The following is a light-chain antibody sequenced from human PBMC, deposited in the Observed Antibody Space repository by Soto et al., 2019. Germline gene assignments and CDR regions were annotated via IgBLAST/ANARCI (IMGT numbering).Light chain of an antibody. CDR1: SSDVGLFNY. V-gene: IGLV2-14*01. Sequence: QSVLTQPASVSGSPGQSITISCTGTSSDVGLFNYVSWYQQHPGRAPKLLIYEVTNRPAGVSNRFSGSKSGNTASLTISGLQAEDEADYYCSSYTSSSTLVFXSRTKVTVL. CDR3: SSYTSSSTLV. J-gene: IGLJ1*01. CDR2: EVT.